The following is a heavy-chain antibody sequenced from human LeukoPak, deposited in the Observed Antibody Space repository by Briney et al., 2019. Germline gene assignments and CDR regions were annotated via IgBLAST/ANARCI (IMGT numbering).Heavy chain of an antibody. J-gene: IGHJ4*02. CDR3: AIDRLDRYCSSTSCLGYFDY. CDR2: ISYDGSNK. D-gene: IGHD2-2*01. CDR1: GFTFSSYA. V-gene: IGHV3-30*01. Sequence: GGSLRLSCATSGFTFSSYAMHWVRQAPGKGLEGVAFISYDGSNKYYAGSVKGRFTISRDNSKNTLYLQMNSLRAEDTAVYYCAIDRLDRYCSSTSCLGYFDYWGQGTLVSVSS.